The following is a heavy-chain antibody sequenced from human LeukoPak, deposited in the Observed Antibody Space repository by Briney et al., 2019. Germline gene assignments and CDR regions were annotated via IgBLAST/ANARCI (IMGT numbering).Heavy chain of an antibody. D-gene: IGHD1-26*01. Sequence: SETLSLTCAVYGGSFSDYFWSWIRQPPGKGLGWIGEISHSGSTTYNPSLRSRVTISGDTSKKQFSLKLSSVTAADTAVYRCARLAKVESRSLAHYFDSWGQGALVTVSS. V-gene: IGHV4-34*01. CDR1: GGSFSDYF. J-gene: IGHJ4*02. CDR2: ISHSGST. CDR3: ARLAKVESRSLAHYFDS.